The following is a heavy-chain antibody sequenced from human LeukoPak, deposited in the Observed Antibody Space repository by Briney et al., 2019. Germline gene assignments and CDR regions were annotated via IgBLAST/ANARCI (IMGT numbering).Heavy chain of an antibody. CDR1: GFNFSPYA. CDR2: ISNDGTTE. Sequence: GGSLRLSCVASGFNFSPYAVHWVRQAPGKGLEWVAIISNDGTTESYTDSVKGRFTISRDNFKNTLYLQMNGLRLEDTAVYYCARCYASGSYGIDYWGQGTLVTVSS. V-gene: IGHV3-30-3*01. D-gene: IGHD3-10*01. J-gene: IGHJ4*02. CDR3: ARCYASGSYGIDY.